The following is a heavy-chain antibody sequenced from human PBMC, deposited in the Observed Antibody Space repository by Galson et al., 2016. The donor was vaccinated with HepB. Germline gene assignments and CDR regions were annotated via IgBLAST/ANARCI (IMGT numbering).Heavy chain of an antibody. V-gene: IGHV3-73*01. CDR3: TRHLLYGGTSFDY. J-gene: IGHJ4*02. D-gene: IGHD4-23*01. CDR1: GFTFSDST. Sequence: SLRLSCAASGFTFSDSTVHWVRQASGQGLEWVGRIRNKANSYAAAYAASVKGRFTISRDDSKNTAYLQMNSLKTEDTAVYFCTRHLLYGGTSFDYWGQGTLVTVSS. CDR2: IRNKANSYAA.